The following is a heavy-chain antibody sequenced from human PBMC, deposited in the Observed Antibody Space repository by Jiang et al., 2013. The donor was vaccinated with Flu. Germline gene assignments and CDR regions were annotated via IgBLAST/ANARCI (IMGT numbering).Heavy chain of an antibody. D-gene: IGHD2-8*01. CDR2: VYWDDDK. V-gene: IGHV2-5*02. CDR3: AHRRMVYHTWSWGDFDY. J-gene: IGHJ4*01. CDR1: GFSLSTNGVG. Sequence: KPTQTLTLTCAFSGFSLSTNGVGVGWIRQPPGKALEWHALVYWDDDKRYSPSLKNRLTITKDTSKNQVVLTMTNVDPVDTATYYCAHRRMVYHTWSWGDFDY.